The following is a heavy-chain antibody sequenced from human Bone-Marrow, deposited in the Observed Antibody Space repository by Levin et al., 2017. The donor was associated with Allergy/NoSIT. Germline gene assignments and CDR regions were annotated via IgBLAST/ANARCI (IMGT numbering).Heavy chain of an antibody. V-gene: IGHV4-59*01. J-gene: IGHJ4*02. CDR3: ARSGGSCALTFDY. CDR1: GGSISSYY. D-gene: IGHD2-15*01. CDR2: IYYSGST. Sequence: SQTLSLTCTVSGGSISSYYWSWIRQPPGKGLEWIGYIYYSGSTNYNPSLKSRVTISVDTSKNQFSLKLSSVTAADTAVYYCARSGGSCALTFDYWGQGTLVTVSS.